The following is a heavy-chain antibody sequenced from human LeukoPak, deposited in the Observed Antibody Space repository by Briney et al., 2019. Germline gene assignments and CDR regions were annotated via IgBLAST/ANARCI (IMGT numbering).Heavy chain of an antibody. Sequence: ASVKVSCKASGYTFTGSYMHWVRQAPGQGFEWIGWISPASGATKYAQNFQGRVTLTTDTSITTAYMELSSLTSDDTASYYCLNEHGGWGQGTPVTVPS. CDR1: GYTFTGSY. J-gene: IGHJ4*02. D-gene: IGHD1-1*01. CDR2: ISPASGAT. V-gene: IGHV1-2*02. CDR3: LNEHGG.